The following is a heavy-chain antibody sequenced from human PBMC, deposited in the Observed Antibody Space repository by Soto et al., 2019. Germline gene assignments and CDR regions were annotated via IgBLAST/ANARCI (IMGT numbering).Heavy chain of an antibody. Sequence: LRLSCAASGFTFSDYSLHWVRQAPGKGLQWVALISYDGNKKDYADSVNGRFSVSRDNSRNTLYLQVNSPRPEDTAVYYCARDGSPYGEPHDAFDIWGQGTLVTVSS. CDR2: ISYDGNKK. D-gene: IGHD4-17*01. CDR3: ARDGSPYGEPHDAFDI. J-gene: IGHJ3*02. V-gene: IGHV3-30-3*01. CDR1: GFTFSDYS.